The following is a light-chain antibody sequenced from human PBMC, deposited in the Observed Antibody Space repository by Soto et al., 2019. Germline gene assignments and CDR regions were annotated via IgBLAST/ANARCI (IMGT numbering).Light chain of an antibody. CDR1: SSDVGSYNL. CDR2: EVY. Sequence: QYVLTQPASVSGSPGQSITISCTGTSSDVGSYNLVSWYQQHPGKAPKLIIYEVYNRPSGVSHRFSGSKSGDTASLTISGLQAEDEADYYCTSYTSSTPFYVFGTGTKVTV. V-gene: IGLV2-14*02. J-gene: IGLJ1*01. CDR3: TSYTSSTPFYV.